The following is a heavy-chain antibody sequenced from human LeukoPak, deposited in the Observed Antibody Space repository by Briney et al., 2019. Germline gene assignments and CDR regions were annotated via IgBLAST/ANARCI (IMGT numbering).Heavy chain of an antibody. CDR1: GGSISSYY. D-gene: IGHD6-19*01. CDR2: IYYSGST. CDR3: ARVHLLTEQWLVRGWFDP. J-gene: IGHJ5*02. V-gene: IGHV4-59*12. Sequence: SETLSLTCTVSGGSISSYYWSWIRQPPGKGLEWIGYIYYSGSTNYNPSLKSRVTISVDTSKNQFSLKLTSVTPEDTAVYYCARVHLLTEQWLVRGWFDPWGQGTLVTVSS.